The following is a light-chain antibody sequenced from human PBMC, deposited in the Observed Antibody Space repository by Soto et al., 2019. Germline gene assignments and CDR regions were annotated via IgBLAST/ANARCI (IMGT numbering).Light chain of an antibody. Sequence: QSALTQPASVSGSPGQSITISCTGTSSDVGSYNYVSWFQQHPGKAPKLMIYEVSKRPSGVPDRFSGSKSGNTASLTVSGLQAEDEADYYCNSYAGSNHGVFGGGTKLTVL. CDR2: EVS. V-gene: IGLV2-8*01. CDR3: NSYAGSNHGV. J-gene: IGLJ3*02. CDR1: SSDVGSYNY.